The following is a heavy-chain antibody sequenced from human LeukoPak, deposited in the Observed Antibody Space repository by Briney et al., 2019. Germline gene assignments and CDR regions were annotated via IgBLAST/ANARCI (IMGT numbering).Heavy chain of an antibody. V-gene: IGHV3-23*01. J-gene: IGHJ5*02. D-gene: IGHD2-21*02. CDR1: GFTFSSYA. CDR3: AKDGCGGDCYPHNWFDP. CDR2: ISGSGGST. Sequence: GGSLGLSCAASGFTFSSYAMSWVRQAPGKGLEWVSAISGSGGSTYYADSVKGRFTISRDNSKNTLYLQMNSLRAEDTAVYYCAKDGCGGDCYPHNWFDPWGQGTLVTVSS.